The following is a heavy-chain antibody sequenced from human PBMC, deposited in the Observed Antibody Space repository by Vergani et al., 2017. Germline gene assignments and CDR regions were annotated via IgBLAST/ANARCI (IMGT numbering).Heavy chain of an antibody. CDR2: IYWDDDK. CDR1: GGSISSYYW. Sequence: QESGPGLVKPSETLSLTCTVSGGSISSYYWSWIRQPPGKGLEWLALIYWDDDKRYSPSLKSRLTITKDTSKNQVVLTMTNMDPVDTATYYCAHRRIIRSTAMVEFDYWGQGTLVTVSS. J-gene: IGHJ4*02. V-gene: IGHV2-5*08. CDR3: AHRRIIRSTAMVEFDY. D-gene: IGHD5-18*01.